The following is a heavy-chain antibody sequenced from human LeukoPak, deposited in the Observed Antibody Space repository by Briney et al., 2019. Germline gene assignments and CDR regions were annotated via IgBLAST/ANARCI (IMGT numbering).Heavy chain of an antibody. D-gene: IGHD3-10*01. Sequence: SETLSLTCTVSGGSISSSSYYWSWIRQPPGKGLEWIGEINHSGSTYYNPSLKSRVTISVDTSKNQFSLKLSSVTAADTAVYYCATVLLWFGESYYFDYWGQGTLVTVSS. CDR3: ATVLLWFGESYYFDY. V-gene: IGHV4-39*01. CDR2: INHSGST. CDR1: GGSISSSSYY. J-gene: IGHJ4*02.